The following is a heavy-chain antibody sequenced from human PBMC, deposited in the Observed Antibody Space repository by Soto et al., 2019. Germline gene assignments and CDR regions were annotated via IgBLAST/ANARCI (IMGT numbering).Heavy chain of an antibody. CDR1: GFTFSSYG. CDR3: AKGRIAAAGVFDY. V-gene: IGHV3-30*18. D-gene: IGHD6-13*01. Sequence: PGGSLRLSCAASGFTFSSYGMHWVRQAPGKGLEWVAVISYDGSNKYYADSVKGRFTISRDNSKNTLYLQMNSLRTEDTAVYYCAKGRIAAAGVFDYWGQGTLVTVPS. J-gene: IGHJ4*02. CDR2: ISYDGSNK.